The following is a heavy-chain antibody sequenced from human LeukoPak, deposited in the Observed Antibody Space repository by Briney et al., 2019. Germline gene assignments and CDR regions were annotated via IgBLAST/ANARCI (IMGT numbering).Heavy chain of an antibody. CDR1: GGTFSSYA. D-gene: IGHD3-22*01. Sequence: ASVKVSCKASGGTFSSYAISWVRQAPGQGLEWMGGIIPIFGTANYAQKFQGRVTITADESTSTAYMELSGLRSEDTAVYYCATRQGTDYYDSSATDYWGQGTLVTVSS. CDR3: ATRQGTDYYDSSATDY. V-gene: IGHV1-69*13. J-gene: IGHJ4*02. CDR2: IIPIFGTA.